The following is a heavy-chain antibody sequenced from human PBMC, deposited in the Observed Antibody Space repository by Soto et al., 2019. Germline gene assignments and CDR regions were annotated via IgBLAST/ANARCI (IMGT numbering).Heavy chain of an antibody. V-gene: IGHV1-69*13. J-gene: IGHJ5*01. CDR3: ARDGGYNSGWYDC. D-gene: IGHD6-19*01. CDR1: GGTFSRSP. CDR2: IIPIFGTG. Sequence: SVKVSCKASGGTFSRSPISWVRQAPGQGLEWMGGIIPIFGTGNFAQKFQGRVTITADVSTSTAYLELSSLRSADTAVYYCARDGGYNSGWYDCWGQGTLVTVSS.